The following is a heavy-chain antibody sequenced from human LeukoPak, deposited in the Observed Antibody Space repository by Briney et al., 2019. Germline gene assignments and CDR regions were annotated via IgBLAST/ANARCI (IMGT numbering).Heavy chain of an antibody. D-gene: IGHD5-12*01. CDR3: ARVDIVATSSDY. Sequence: ASVKVSCKASAGTFSSYAISWVRQAPGQGLEWMGWISAYNGNTNYAQKLQGRVTMTTDTSTSTAYMELRSLRSDDTAVYYCARVDIVATSSDYWGQGTLVTVSS. V-gene: IGHV1-18*01. CDR2: ISAYNGNT. J-gene: IGHJ4*02. CDR1: AGTFSSYA.